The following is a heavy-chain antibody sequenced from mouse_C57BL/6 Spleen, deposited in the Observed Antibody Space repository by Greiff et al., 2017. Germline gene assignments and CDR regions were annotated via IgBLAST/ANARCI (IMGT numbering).Heavy chain of an antibody. V-gene: IGHV1-50*01. D-gene: IGHD2-5*01. CDR3: ARGYSNYEGAMDY. CDR1: GYTFTSYW. CDR2: IDPSDSYT. J-gene: IGHJ4*01. Sequence: QVQLQQPGAELVKPGASVKLSCKASGYTFTSYWMQWVKQRPGQGLEWIGEIDPSDSYTNYNQKFKDKATLTVDKSSSTAYMQLSSLTSEDSAVYYCARGYSNYEGAMDYWGQGTSVTVSS.